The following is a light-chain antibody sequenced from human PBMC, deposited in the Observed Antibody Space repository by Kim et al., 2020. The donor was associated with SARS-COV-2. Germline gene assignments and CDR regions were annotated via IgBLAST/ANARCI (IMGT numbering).Light chain of an antibody. J-gene: IGLJ3*02. CDR2: EDR. CDR3: KSYDNTHHV. V-gene: IGLV6-57*01. Sequence: GQSGTISCTRSSGSVATNYVQWYRQRPRGSPPILIYEDRPRVPRVPDHCSGAIDSSSTSASLTISGLRDEEEADYYSKSYDNTHHVFGGGTQLTVL. CDR1: SGSVATNY.